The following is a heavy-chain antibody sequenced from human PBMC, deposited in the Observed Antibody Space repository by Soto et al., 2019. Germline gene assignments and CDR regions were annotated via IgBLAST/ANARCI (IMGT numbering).Heavy chain of an antibody. CDR2: ISGSGGST. D-gene: IGHD6-19*01. CDR1: GFTFSSYA. CDR3: ASNVAGGPYYYYYYGMDA. J-gene: IGHJ6*02. Sequence: GGSLRLSCAASGFTFSSYAMSWVRQAPGKGLEWVSAISGSGGSTYYADSVKGRFTISRDNSKNTLYLQMNSLRAEDTAVYYCASNVAGGPYYYYYYGMDAWGQGTTVTVSS. V-gene: IGHV3-23*01.